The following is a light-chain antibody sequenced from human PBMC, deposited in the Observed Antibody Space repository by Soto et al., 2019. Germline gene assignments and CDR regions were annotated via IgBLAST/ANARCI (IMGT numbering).Light chain of an antibody. CDR1: GSDIGGYNY. V-gene: IGLV2-14*03. CDR3: SSYTNSNNRV. J-gene: IGLJ2*01. Sequence: QSVLTQPASVSGSPGQSITISCTGTGSDIGGYNYVSWYQQHPGKAPKLMIYDVTNRPSGVSNRFSGSKSGNTASLTISGLQAEDEADYYCSSYTNSNNRVFGGGTKLTVL. CDR2: DVT.